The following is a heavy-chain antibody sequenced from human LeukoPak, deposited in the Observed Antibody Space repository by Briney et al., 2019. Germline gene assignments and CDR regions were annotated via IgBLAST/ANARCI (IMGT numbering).Heavy chain of an antibody. Sequence: GGSLRLSCVASGCMFSDYAMSWVRQAPGKGLEGVSSISSRGGTTFYADSVKRRFTISRDLFKKTVPLAMKAMRAEDTAVYYCAKDPRPYYDVPVGYWGQGTLVTVSP. V-gene: IGHV3-23*01. J-gene: IGHJ4*02. CDR2: ISSRGGTT. CDR3: AKDPRPYYDVPVGY. CDR1: GCMFSDYA. D-gene: IGHD3-3*01.